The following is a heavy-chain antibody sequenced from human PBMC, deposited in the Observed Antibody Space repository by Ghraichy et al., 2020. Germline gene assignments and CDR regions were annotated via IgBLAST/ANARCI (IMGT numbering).Heavy chain of an antibody. CDR1: GGSISSGGYY. J-gene: IGHJ5*02. Sequence: LRLSCTVSGGSISSGGYYWSWIRQHPGKGLEWIGYIYYSGSTYYNPSLKSRVTISVDTSKNQFSLKLNSVTAADTAVYHCARVRDYGDYWFDPWGQGTLVTVSS. CDR2: IYYSGST. CDR3: ARVRDYGDYWFDP. V-gene: IGHV4-31*03. D-gene: IGHD4-17*01.